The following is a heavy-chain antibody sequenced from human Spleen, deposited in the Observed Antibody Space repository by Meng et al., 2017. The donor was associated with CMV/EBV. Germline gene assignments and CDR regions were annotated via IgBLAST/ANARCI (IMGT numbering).Heavy chain of an antibody. CDR2: MNPHSGNA. D-gene: IGHD2-2*01. V-gene: IGHV1-8*01. CDR3: VRVDCSTTSCPQGYYYSYNMDV. Sequence: ASVKVFCNASGYPFTSYDVNWVRQATGQGLEWMGWMNPHSGNAGYAQKFQGRLTMTRNTFISTAYMELSSLRPEDTAVYYCVRVDCSTTSCPQGYYYSYNMDVWGQGTTVTVSS. CDR1: GYPFTSYD. J-gene: IGHJ6*02.